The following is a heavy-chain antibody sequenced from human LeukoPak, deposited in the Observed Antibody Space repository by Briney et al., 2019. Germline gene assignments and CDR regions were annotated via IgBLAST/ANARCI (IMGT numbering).Heavy chain of an antibody. D-gene: IGHD4-11*01. CDR2: INHSGSA. CDR1: GLTVNNNY. CDR3: ARVKYSRYFDY. V-gene: IGHV4-34*01. Sequence: GSLRLSCAASGLTVNNNYMNWVRQAPGKGLEWIGEINHSGSANYNPSLKSRVTISVDTSKNQFSLKLSSVTAADTAVYYCARVKYSRYFDYWGQGTLVTVSS. J-gene: IGHJ4*02.